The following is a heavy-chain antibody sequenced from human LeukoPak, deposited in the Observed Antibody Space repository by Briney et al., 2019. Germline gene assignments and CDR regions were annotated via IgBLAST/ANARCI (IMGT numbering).Heavy chain of an antibody. V-gene: IGHV3-74*01. J-gene: IGHJ3*02. CDR2: INSDGSNT. D-gene: IGHD4-17*01. Sequence: GGSLRLSCAASGFTFSSCWMHWVRQAPGKGLVWVSRINSDGSNTIYADSVKGRFTFSRDNAKNTLYLQMNSLRAEDTAVYYCSRGGDYHAFDIWGQGTMVTVSS. CDR1: GFTFSSCW. CDR3: SRGGDYHAFDI.